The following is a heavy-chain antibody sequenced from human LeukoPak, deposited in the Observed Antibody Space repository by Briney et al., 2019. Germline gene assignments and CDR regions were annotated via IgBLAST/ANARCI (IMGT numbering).Heavy chain of an antibody. CDR2: IKHSVST. V-gene: IGHV4-34*01. J-gene: IGHJ6*03. Sequence: SETLSLTCAVYGGSFSGYYWSWIRQPPGRGLEWIGEIKHSVSTNYNPSLKSRVTISVDTSKNQFSLKLSSVTAADTAVYYCARSSNQPYYYYYYMDVWGKGTTVTVSS. CDR3: ARSSNQPYYYYYYMDV. CDR1: GGSFSGYY. D-gene: IGHD4-11*01.